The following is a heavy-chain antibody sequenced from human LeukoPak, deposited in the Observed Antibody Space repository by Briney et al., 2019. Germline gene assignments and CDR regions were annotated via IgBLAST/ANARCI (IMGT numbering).Heavy chain of an antibody. D-gene: IGHD3-10*01. CDR1: GYTFTGYY. CDR3: ATITMVRGVPLKPLDY. Sequence: GASVKVSCKASGYTFTGYYMHWVRQAPGQGLEWMGWINPNSGGTNYAQKFQGRVTMTRDTSISTAYMELSRLRSDDTAVYYCATITMVRGVPLKPLDYWGQGTLVTVSS. V-gene: IGHV1-2*02. J-gene: IGHJ4*02. CDR2: INPNSGGT.